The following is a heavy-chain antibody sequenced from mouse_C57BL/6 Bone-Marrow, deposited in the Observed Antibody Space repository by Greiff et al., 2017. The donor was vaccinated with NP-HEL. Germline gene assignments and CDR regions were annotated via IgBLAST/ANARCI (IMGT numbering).Heavy chain of an antibody. Sequence: VQLQQPGAELVMPGASVKLSCKASGYTFTSYWMQWVKQRPGQGLAWIGEIDPSDSYTNYNPKFKGQSTLTVDTSSSPAYMQLSSLTSEDSAVYYCARVDYDGYVGGVAYWGQGNRVTVSA. CDR3: ARVDYDGYVGGVAY. CDR2: IDPSDSYT. D-gene: IGHD2-3*01. J-gene: IGHJ3*01. V-gene: IGHV1-69*01. CDR1: GYTFTSYW.